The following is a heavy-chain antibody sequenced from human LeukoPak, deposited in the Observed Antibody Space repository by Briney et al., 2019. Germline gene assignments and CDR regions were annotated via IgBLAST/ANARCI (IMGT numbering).Heavy chain of an antibody. J-gene: IGHJ4*02. D-gene: IGHD5-12*01. Sequence: GGSLRLSCAASGFTFSGSAMHWVRQASGKGLEWVGRIRSKANSYATAYAASVKGRFTISRDDSKNTAYLQMNSLKTEDTAVYYCTTEGTYSGYDFWGQGTLVTVSS. V-gene: IGHV3-73*01. CDR3: TTEGTYSGYDF. CDR2: IRSKANSYAT. CDR1: GFTFSGSA.